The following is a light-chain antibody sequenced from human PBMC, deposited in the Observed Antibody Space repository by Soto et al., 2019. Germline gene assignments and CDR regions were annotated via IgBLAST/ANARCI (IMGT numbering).Light chain of an antibody. CDR2: DVS. CDR3: PSYSTSSALV. Sequence: QSALTQPASVSGSPGQSITISCAGTSADIGAFNYVSWYQHHPGKAPKLLIYDVSDRPSGVSTRFSASKSANTASLTISGLQADDEADYYCPSYSTSSALVFGGGTQLTVL. CDR1: SADIGAFNY. J-gene: IGLJ2*01. V-gene: IGLV2-14*03.